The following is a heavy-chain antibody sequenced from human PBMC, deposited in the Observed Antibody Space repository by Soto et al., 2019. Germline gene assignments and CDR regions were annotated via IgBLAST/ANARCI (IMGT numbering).Heavy chain of an antibody. CDR3: ARHLQTTVPYNGMDA. V-gene: IGHV3-21*01. D-gene: IGHD4-4*01. J-gene: IGHJ6*04. CDR1: GFTFSSYS. CDR2: ISSSSYI. Sequence: PGGSLRLSCAASGFTFSSYSMNWARQAPGKGLEWVSSISSSSYIYYADSVKGRFTISRDNAKNSLYLQMNSLRAEDTAVYYCARHLQTTVPYNGMDAWGKGTTVTLAS.